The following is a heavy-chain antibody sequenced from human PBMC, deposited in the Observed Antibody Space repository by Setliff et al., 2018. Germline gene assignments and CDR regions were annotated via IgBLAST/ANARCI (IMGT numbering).Heavy chain of an antibody. V-gene: IGHV3-23*01. CDR2: ISGSGGST. J-gene: IGHJ5*02. CDR3: AKNGFGVVALGVNNWFDP. D-gene: IGHD3-10*01. CDR1: GFTFSSYA. Sequence: QPAGSLRLSCAASGFTFSSYAMSWVRQAPGKGLEWVSAISGSGGSTYYADSVKGRCTISRDNSKNTLYLQMNSLRAEDTAVYYCAKNGFGVVALGVNNWFDPWGQGTLVTVSS.